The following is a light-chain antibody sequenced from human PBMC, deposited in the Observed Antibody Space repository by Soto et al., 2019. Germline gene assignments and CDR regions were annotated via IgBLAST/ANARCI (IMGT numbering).Light chain of an antibody. J-gene: IGKJ2*01. V-gene: IGKV1-9*01. CDR2: AAS. CDR3: QQFNSYPPDT. CDR1: EGLSTY. Sequence: VPLTQSPSVLSASIGDRFTITCRAREGLSTYLAWYQQKPAKAPKLLIYAASTLQSGTPSRFSGSGSGTEFTLTITSLKPEDFATYYCQQFNSYPPDTFGQGTKVDIK.